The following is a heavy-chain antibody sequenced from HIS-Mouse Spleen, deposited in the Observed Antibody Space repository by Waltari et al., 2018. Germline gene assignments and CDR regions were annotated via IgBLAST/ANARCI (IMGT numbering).Heavy chain of an antibody. J-gene: IGHJ2*01. CDR2: IYYRGST. D-gene: IGHD6-13*01. CDR3: AREIPYSSSWYDWYFDL. CDR1: GGSISSSSYY. Sequence: QLQLQESGPGLVKPSETLSLTCTVPGGSISSSSYYWGWISQPPGKGLEWIGSIYYRGSTYYNPSLKSRVTISVDTSKNQFSLKLSSVTAADTAVYYCAREIPYSSSWYDWYFDLWGRGTLVTVSS. V-gene: IGHV4-39*07.